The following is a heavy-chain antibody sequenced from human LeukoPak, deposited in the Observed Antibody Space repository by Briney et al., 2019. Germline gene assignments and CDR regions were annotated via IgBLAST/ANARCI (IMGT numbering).Heavy chain of an antibody. D-gene: IGHD3-10*01. Sequence: SGTLSLTCAVSGGSISSSNWWSWVRQPPGKGLEWIGEIYHSRSTNYNPSLKSRVTISVDKSKNQFSLKLSSVTAADTAVYYCARSQGLLWFGELSFPHYFDYWGQGTLVTVSS. CDR2: IYHSRST. CDR3: ARSQGLLWFGELSFPHYFDY. J-gene: IGHJ4*02. V-gene: IGHV4-4*02. CDR1: GGSISSSNW.